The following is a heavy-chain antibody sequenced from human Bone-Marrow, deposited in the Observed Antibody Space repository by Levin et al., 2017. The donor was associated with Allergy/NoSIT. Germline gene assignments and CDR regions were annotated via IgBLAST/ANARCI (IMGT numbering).Heavy chain of an antibody. J-gene: IGHJ6*02. D-gene: IGHD6-19*01. CDR3: AREAGGSGWYGPGYDYGMDV. V-gene: IGHV3-21*01. Sequence: GESLKISCAASGFTFSSYSMNWVRQAPGKGLEWVSSISSSSSYIYYADSVKGRFTISRDNAKNSLYLQMNSLRAEDTAVYYCAREAGGSGWYGPGYDYGMDVWGQGTTVTVSS. CDR2: ISSSSSYI. CDR1: GFTFSSYS.